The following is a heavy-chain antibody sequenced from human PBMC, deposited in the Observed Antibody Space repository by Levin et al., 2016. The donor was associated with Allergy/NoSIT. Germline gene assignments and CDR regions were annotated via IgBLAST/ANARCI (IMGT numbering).Heavy chain of an antibody. Sequence: GSLRLSCTVSDHSVSNTDFWGWIRQPPGQGLEWIGSISHGGTPYFNPSLKSRIVISLDASKTQASLIVTSVTAADTAVYYCARGWVDGLWANWGQGTLVTVTS. CDR1: DHSVSNTDF. CDR3: ARGWVDGLWAN. J-gene: IGHJ4*02. CDR2: ISHGGTP. D-gene: IGHD3-16*01. V-gene: IGHV4-38-2*02.